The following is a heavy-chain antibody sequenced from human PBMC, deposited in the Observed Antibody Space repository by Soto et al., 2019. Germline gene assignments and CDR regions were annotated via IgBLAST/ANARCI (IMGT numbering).Heavy chain of an antibody. CDR2: ISYSGST. CDR1: GGSISSSSYY. CDR3: ASYCSSTSCYIRDAFDI. J-gene: IGHJ3*02. Sequence: SETLSLTCTVSGGSISSSSYYWGWIRQPPGKGLEWIGSISYSGSTYYSPSLKSRVTISVDTSKNQFSLKLSSVTAADTAVYYCASYCSSTSCYIRDAFDIWGQGTMVT. V-gene: IGHV4-39*01. D-gene: IGHD2-2*02.